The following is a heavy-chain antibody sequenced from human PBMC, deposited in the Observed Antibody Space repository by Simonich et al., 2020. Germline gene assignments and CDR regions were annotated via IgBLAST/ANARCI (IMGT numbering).Heavy chain of an antibody. CDR1: GGSISSYY. D-gene: IGHD2-2*01. J-gene: IGHJ6*03. CDR3: ARGGRYCSSTSCYYYYYYMDV. CDR2: IYYSGST. V-gene: IGHV4-59*12. Sequence: QVQLQESGPGLVKPSETLSLTCTVSGGSISSYYWSWIRQPPGKGLEWIGYIYYSGSTNYNPSLKSRVTISVDTSKNQFYPKRSSVTSADTAVYYCARGGRYCSSTSCYYYYYYMDVWGKGTTVTVSS.